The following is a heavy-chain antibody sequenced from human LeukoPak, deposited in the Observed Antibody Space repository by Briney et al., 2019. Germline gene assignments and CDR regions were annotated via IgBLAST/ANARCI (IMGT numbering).Heavy chain of an antibody. CDR3: ARKTGYTYGLRGENYYYYYMDV. Sequence: SETLSLTCTVSGGSISSGSYYWGWIRQPPGKGLEWIGSIYYSGSTYYNPSLKSRVTISVDTSKNQFSLTLSSVTAADTAVYYCARKTGYTYGLRGENYYYYYMDVWGKGTTVTVSS. CDR1: GGSISSGSYY. V-gene: IGHV4-39*01. D-gene: IGHD5-18*01. CDR2: IYYSGST. J-gene: IGHJ6*03.